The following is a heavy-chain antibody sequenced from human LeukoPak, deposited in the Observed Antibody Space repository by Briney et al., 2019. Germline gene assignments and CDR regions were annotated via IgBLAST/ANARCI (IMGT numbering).Heavy chain of an antibody. Sequence: SVKVSCKASGGTFSSYAISWVRQAPGQGLEWMGGIIPIFGTANYAQKFQGRVTITADKSTSTAYMELSSLRSEDTAVYYCARVLYSSGSRWFDPWGQGTLVTVSS. CDR2: IIPIFGTA. J-gene: IGHJ5*02. CDR3: ARVLYSSGSRWFDP. V-gene: IGHV1-69*06. CDR1: GGTFSSYA. D-gene: IGHD6-19*01.